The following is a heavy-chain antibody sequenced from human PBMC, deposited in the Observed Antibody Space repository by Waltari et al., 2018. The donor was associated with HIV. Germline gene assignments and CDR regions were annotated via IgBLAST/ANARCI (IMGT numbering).Heavy chain of an antibody. D-gene: IGHD4-17*01. V-gene: IGHV3-74*01. CDR2: ISSDGSTT. CDR1: GFTFRRYW. Sequence: EVQLVESGGGLVQPGGSLRLPCAASGFTFRRYWMHWVRQAPGKGLLWVSCISSDGSTTNYADSVKGRLTISRDNAKNTLYLQMNSLRADDTAVYYCARENTMTYYDALDIWGQGTMVTVSS. CDR3: ARENTMTYYDALDI. J-gene: IGHJ3*02.